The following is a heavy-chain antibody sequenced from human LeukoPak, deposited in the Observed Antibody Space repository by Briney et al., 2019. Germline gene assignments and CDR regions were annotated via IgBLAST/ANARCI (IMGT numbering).Heavy chain of an antibody. CDR2: ISGSGGST. D-gene: IGHD3-10*01. CDR3: AKGSPLLWFGESKDY. J-gene: IGHJ4*02. Sequence: GGFLRLSCAASGFTFSSYAMSWVRQAPGKGLEWVSAISGSGGSTYYADSVKGRFTISRDNSKNTLYLQMNSLRAEDTAVYYCAKGSPLLWFGESKDYWGQGTLVTVP. V-gene: IGHV3-23*01. CDR1: GFTFSSYA.